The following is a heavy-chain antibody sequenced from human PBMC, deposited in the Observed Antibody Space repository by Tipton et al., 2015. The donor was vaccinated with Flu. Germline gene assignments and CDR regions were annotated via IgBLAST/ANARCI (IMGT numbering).Heavy chain of an antibody. J-gene: IGHJ4*02. V-gene: IGHV4-59*01. D-gene: IGHD6-13*01. Sequence: LRLSCTVSGGSISSYYWSWIRQPPGKGLEWIGYMYYSGSTNYNPSLKSRVTISVDTSKNQFSLKLSSVTAADTAVYYCARGRGIAAAGPCDYWGQGTLVTVSS. CDR2: MYYSGST. CDR1: GGSISSYY. CDR3: ARGRGIAAAGPCDY.